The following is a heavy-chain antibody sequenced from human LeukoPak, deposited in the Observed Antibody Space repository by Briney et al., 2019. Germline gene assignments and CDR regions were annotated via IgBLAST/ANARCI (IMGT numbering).Heavy chain of an antibody. D-gene: IGHD3-22*01. Sequence: GSMRLSCAASGFTVSSNYMSWVRQAPGKGLEWIGYIYYSGSTNYNPSLRSRVTISVDTSKNQCSLKLSSVTAADTAVYYCARDEDSSGYSDYWGQGTLVTVSS. V-gene: IGHV4-59*02. CDR1: GFTVSSNY. CDR2: IYYSGST. J-gene: IGHJ4*02. CDR3: ARDEDSSGYSDY.